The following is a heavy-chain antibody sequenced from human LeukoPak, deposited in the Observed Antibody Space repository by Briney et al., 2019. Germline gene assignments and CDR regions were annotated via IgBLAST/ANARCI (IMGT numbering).Heavy chain of an antibody. Sequence: ASVKVSCKASGYTFTSYSISWVRQAPGQGLEWMGWIRAYNGNTIYAQKVKGRVTMTTDTSTSTAYMELRSLKSDDTAVYYCARASYCSDGSCYSDYWGQGTLVTVSS. J-gene: IGHJ4*02. CDR2: IRAYNGNT. D-gene: IGHD2-15*01. CDR3: ARASYCSDGSCYSDY. V-gene: IGHV1-18*01. CDR1: GYTFTSYS.